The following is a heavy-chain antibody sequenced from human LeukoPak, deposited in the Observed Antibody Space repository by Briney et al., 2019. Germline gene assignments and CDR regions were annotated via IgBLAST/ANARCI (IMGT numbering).Heavy chain of an antibody. Sequence: WGSLRLSCTASGCTFSSYDMSWVRQAPGKGLEWVSAISGSGGSTYYAYSVKGRFTISRDNSKNTLYLQRTSLMAEATAVYYCAKYGTIFGVNDSWGQGTLVTVSS. J-gene: IGHJ4*02. CDR1: GCTFSSYD. V-gene: IGHV3-23*01. CDR2: ISGSGGST. CDR3: AKYGTIFGVNDS. D-gene: IGHD3-3*01.